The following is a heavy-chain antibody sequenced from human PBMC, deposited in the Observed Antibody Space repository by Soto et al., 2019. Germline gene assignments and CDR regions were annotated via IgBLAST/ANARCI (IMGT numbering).Heavy chain of an antibody. J-gene: IGHJ4*02. CDR3: ARKAGGGNYYILDF. CDR1: GDSFSSYA. V-gene: IGHV1-69*01. D-gene: IGHD2-15*01. Sequence: QVQVVQSGAEVKKPGSSVKVSCKVSGDSFSSYAISWVRQAPEQGLEWMGGIIPILTTANYAQKFQDRVTITADESTSTAYMEVSSLTSEDTAVYYCARKAGGGNYYILDFWGQGTLVTVSS. CDR2: IIPILTTA.